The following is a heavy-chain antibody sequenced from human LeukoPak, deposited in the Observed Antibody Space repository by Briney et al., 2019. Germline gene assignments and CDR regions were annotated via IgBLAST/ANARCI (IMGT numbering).Heavy chain of an antibody. CDR3: ARKKGSKPIRTTKRGSQTFDY. V-gene: IGHV4-34*01. CDR2: INHSGST. J-gene: IGHJ4*02. D-gene: IGHD1-1*01. Sequence: PGGSLRLSCAASGFTFSDCYMSWIRQPPGKGLEWIGEINHSGSTNYNPSLKSRVTISVDTSKNQFSLKLSSVTAADTAVYYCARKKGSKPIRTTKRGSQTFDYWGQGTLVTVSS. CDR1: GFTFSDCY.